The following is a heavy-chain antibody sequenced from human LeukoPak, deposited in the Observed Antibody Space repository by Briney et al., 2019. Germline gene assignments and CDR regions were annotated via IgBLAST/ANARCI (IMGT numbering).Heavy chain of an antibody. D-gene: IGHD3-9*01. CDR3: ASHFGQGRYFVTLDY. CDR2: INPSGGST. V-gene: IGHV1-46*01. J-gene: IGHJ4*02. CDR1: GYTFTSNY. Sequence: ASVKVSCKASGYTFTSNYMHWVRQAPGQGLEWMGIINPSGGSTSYAQKFQGRVTMTRDTSTSTVYMELSSLRSEDTAVYYCASHFGQGRYFVTLDYWGQGTLVTVSS.